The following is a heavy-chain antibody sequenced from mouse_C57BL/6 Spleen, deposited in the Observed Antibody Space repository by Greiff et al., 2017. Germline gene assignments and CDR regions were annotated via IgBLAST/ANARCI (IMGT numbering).Heavy chain of an antibody. V-gene: IGHV5-4*01. D-gene: IGHD1-1*01. CDR3: ARDLLYYGSSYWYFDV. CDR2: ISDGGSST. J-gene: IGHJ1*03. CDR1: GFTFSSYA. Sequence: EVQLVESGGGLVKPGGSLKLSCAASGFTFSSYAMSWVRQTPEKRLEWVATISDGGSSTYYPDNVKGRFTLSRDNAKNNLYLQMSHLQSEDTAMYYCARDLLYYGSSYWYFDVWGTGTTVTVSS.